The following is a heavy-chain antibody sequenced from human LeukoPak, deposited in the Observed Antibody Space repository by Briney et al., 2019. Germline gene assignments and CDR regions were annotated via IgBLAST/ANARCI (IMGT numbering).Heavy chain of an antibody. CDR2: ISSSGSTI. D-gene: IGHD2-2*01. CDR3: ARAPMPLGAMTPTSFDI. CDR1: GFTFSDYY. Sequence: GGSLRLSCAASGFTFSDYYMSWIRQAPGKGLEWVSYISSSGSTIYYADSVKGRFTISRDNAKNSLYLQMNSLRAEDTAVYYCARAPMPLGAMTPTSFDIWGQGTMVTVSS. J-gene: IGHJ3*02. V-gene: IGHV3-11*04.